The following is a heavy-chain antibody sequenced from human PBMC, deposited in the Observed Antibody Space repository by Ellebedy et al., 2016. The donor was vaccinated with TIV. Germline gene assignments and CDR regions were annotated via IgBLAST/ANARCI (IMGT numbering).Heavy chain of an antibody. CDR1: GGTFSSYA. CDR3: ATRRYGDYAYYYYGMDV. V-gene: IGHV1-69*06. D-gene: IGHD4-17*01. J-gene: IGHJ6*02. Sequence: ASVKVSCKASGGTFSSYAISWVRQAPGQGLEWMGGIIPIFGTANYAQKFQGRVTMTEDTSTDTAYMELSSLRSEDTAMYYCATRRYGDYAYYYYGMDVWGQGTTVTVSS. CDR2: IIPIFGTA.